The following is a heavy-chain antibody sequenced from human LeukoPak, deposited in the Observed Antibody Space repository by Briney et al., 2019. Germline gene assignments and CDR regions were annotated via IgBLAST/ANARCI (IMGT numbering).Heavy chain of an antibody. CDR1: GGSISSYY. CDR3: VKVAGISSFDF. CDR2: IYYSGDT. V-gene: IGHV4-59*04. Sequence: SETLSLTCTVSGGSISSYYWSWIRQPPGKGLEWIGNIYYSGDTYYNPSLKTRVTISVDTSKNQFSLGLTSVTAADTAVYYCVKVAGISSFDFWGQGVLVIVSS. J-gene: IGHJ4*02.